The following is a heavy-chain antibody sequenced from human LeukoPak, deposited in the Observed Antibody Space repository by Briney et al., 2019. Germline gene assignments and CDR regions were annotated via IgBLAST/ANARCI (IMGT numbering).Heavy chain of an antibody. Sequence: GASVKVSCKVSGYTLTELSMHWVRQAPGKGLEWMGGFDPEDGETIYAQKFQGRVTMTEDTSTDTAYMELSSLRSEDTAVYYCATTGDIVATGFQDAFDIWGQGTMVTVSS. D-gene: IGHD5-12*01. CDR1: GYTLTELS. CDR3: ATTGDIVATGFQDAFDI. V-gene: IGHV1-24*01. J-gene: IGHJ3*02. CDR2: FDPEDGET.